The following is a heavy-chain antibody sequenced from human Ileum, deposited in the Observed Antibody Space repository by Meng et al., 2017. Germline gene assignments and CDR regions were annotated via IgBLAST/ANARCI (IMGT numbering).Heavy chain of an antibody. J-gene: IGHJ4*02. CDR3: ARDPYSGGPGDY. CDR2: LHYTAGT. D-gene: IGHD1-26*01. V-gene: IGHV4-4*02. CDR1: GVSISATNW. Sequence: QVRRQASGPGLGEPAGTLTLTSAGSGVSISATNWWYWVRQPPGKGLEWLGELHYTAGTNYNPSLKSRVTMSVDEAKNQFSLILTSVTAADTAVYYCARDPYSGGPGDYWGQGTLVTVSS.